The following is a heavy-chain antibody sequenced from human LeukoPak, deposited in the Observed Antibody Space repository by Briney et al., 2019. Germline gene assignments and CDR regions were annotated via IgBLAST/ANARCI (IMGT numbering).Heavy chain of an antibody. CDR3: ARDHPGGAAANRGWFDP. D-gene: IGHD6-13*01. CDR2: INHSGST. Sequence: SETLSLTCAVYGGSFSGYNWSWIRQPPGKGLEWIGEINHSGSTNYNPSLKSRVTISVDTSKNQFSLKLSSVTAADTAVYYCARDHPGGAAANRGWFDPWGQGTLVTVSS. J-gene: IGHJ5*02. CDR1: GGSFSGYN. V-gene: IGHV4-34*01.